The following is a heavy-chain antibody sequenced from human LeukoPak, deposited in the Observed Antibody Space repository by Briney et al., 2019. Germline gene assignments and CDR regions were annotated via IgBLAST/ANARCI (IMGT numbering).Heavy chain of an antibody. J-gene: IGHJ4*02. CDR2: IWYDGSNK. CDR3: ANDDSSGYRSGPLDY. Sequence: GGSLRLSCAASGFTFSSYGMHWFRQAPGKGLEWVAVIWYDGSNKYYADSVKGRFTISRDNSKNTLYLQMNSLRAEDTAVYYCANDDSSGYRSGPLDYWGQGTLVTVSS. V-gene: IGHV3-33*06. D-gene: IGHD3-22*01. CDR1: GFTFSSYG.